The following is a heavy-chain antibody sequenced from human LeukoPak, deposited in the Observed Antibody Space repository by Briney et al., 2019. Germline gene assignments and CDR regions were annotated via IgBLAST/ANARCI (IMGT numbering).Heavy chain of an antibody. J-gene: IGHJ4*02. D-gene: IGHD1-26*01. CDR2: LNPYSGAT. CDR1: GYTFTDYY. Sequence: ASVKVSCKASGYTFTDYYIYWVRQAPGQGLELMGWLNPYSGATDYAQRFQGRVTMTTDTSFSTAYMQLSSLTSDDTALYYCAREWQLRRSRNFDYWGQGTLVTVSS. V-gene: IGHV1-2*02. CDR3: AREWQLRRSRNFDY.